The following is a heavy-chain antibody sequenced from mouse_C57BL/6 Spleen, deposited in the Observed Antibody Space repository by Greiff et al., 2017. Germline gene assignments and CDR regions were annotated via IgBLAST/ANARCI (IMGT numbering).Heavy chain of an antibody. J-gene: IGHJ4*01. V-gene: IGHV5-4*01. CDR1: GFTFSSYA. CDR2: ISDGGSYT. CDR3: ASTHYYAMDY. Sequence: EVQLVESGGGLVKPGGSLKLSCAASGFTFSSYAMSWVRQTPEKRLEWVATISDGGSYTYYPDNVKGRFTISRDNAKNNLYLQMSHLKSEDTAMYYCASTHYYAMDYWGQGTSVTVSS.